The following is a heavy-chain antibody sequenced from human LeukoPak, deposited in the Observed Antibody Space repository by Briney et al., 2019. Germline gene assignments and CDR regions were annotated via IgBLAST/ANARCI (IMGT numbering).Heavy chain of an antibody. CDR1: GFTFSSYA. D-gene: IGHD6-13*01. CDR2: ISGSGGST. J-gene: IGHJ4*02. Sequence: PGGSLRLSCAASGFTFSSYAMSWVRQAPGKGLEWVSAISGSGGSTYYADSVKGRFTISRDNSKNTLYLQMNSLRAEDTAVYYCAKGRSYSSSRTCFDYWGQGTLVTVSS. V-gene: IGHV3-23*01. CDR3: AKGRSYSSSRTCFDY.